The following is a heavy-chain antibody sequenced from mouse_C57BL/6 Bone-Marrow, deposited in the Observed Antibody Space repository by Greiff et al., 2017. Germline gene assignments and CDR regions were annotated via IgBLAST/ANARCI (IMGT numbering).Heavy chain of an antibody. CDR3: AKSSGYVLDY. CDR2: IPPNSGST. V-gene: IGHV1-64*01. CDR1: GYTFTSYW. D-gene: IGHD3-2*02. J-gene: IGHJ2*01. Sequence: QVQLQQPGAELVKPGASVKLSCKASGYTFTSYWMHWVKQRPGQGLEWIGMIPPNSGSTNYNEKFKSKATLTVDKSSSTAYMQLSSLTSEDSAVYYCAKSSGYVLDYWGQGTTLTVSS.